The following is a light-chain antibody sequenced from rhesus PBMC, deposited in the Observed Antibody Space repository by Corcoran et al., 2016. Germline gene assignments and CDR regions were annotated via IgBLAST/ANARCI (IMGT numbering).Light chain of an antibody. CDR2: GAS. J-gene: IGKJ4*01. CDR3: QHYSSWPLT. Sequence: EIVMTQSPATLSLSPGERATLSCRASQTVRNNLAWYQQNPGRAPRRLIYGASTRAPGIPDRFRGRGSGTDFTLTISGLAPEDFALYYCQHYSSWPLTFGGGTKVEIK. V-gene: IGKV3-42*03. CDR1: QTVRNN.